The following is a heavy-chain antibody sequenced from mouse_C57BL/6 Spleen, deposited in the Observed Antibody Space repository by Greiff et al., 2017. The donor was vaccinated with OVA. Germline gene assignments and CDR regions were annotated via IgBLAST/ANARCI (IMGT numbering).Heavy chain of an antibody. CDR2: INPNDGGT. V-gene: IGHV1-26*01. J-gene: IGHJ3*01. CDR3: ARVSYNEYEWFAY. D-gene: IGHD2-4*01. Sequence: EVQLQQSGPELVKPGASVKISCKASGYTFTDYYMNWVKQSHGKSLEWIGDINPNDGGTRYNQKFKGKATLTVDKSSSTAYMELRSLTSEDSAVYYCARVSYNEYEWFAYWGQGTLLTVSA. CDR1: GYTFTDYY.